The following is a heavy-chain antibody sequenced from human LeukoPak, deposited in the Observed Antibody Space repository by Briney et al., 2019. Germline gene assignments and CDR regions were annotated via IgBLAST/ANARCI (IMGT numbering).Heavy chain of an antibody. J-gene: IGHJ5*02. CDR2: IIPIFGTA. D-gene: IGHD6-13*01. CDR3: ARDGGEAATGTCAWFDP. CDR1: GGTFRSYA. Sequence: GASVKVCCKASGGTFRSYAISWVRQAPGQGLEWMGGIIPIFGTANYAQKFQGRVTITADKSTSTAYMELSSLRSEDTAVYYCARDGGEAATGTCAWFDPWGQGTLITVSS. V-gene: IGHV1-69*06.